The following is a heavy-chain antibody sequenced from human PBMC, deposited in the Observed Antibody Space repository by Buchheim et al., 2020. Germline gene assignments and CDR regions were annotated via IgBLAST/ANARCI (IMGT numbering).Heavy chain of an antibody. V-gene: IGHV3-30*04. CDR1: GFTFSSYA. CDR2: ISYDGSNK. J-gene: IGHJ6*02. Sequence: QVQLVESGGGVVQPGRSLRLSCAASGFTFSSYAMHWVRRAPGKGLEWVAVISYDGSNKYYADSVKGRFTISRDNSKNTLYLQMNSLRAEDTAVYYCARDNSRYSSSWYRRYYYGMDVWGQGTT. CDR3: ARDNSRYSSSWYRRYYYGMDV. D-gene: IGHD6-13*01.